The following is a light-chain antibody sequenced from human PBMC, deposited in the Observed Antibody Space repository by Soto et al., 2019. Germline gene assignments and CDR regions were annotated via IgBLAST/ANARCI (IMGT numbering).Light chain of an antibody. CDR2: ANN. V-gene: IGLV1-44*01. CDR1: GSSIGTNT. J-gene: IGLJ2*01. Sequence: QSVLTQPPSASGTPGQRVSISCSGSGSSIGTNTVNWYRQLPGTAPKLLIYANNQRPSGVPDRFSGSKSGTSASLAISGLQSEDEAEYYCAAWEGSLNNVLFGGGTQLTVL. CDR3: AAWEGSLNNVL.